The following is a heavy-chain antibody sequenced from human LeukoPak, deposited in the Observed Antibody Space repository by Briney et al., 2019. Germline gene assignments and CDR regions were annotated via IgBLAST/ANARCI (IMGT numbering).Heavy chain of an antibody. CDR2: IDHREST. CDR3: ASRMYYYYGMDV. Sequence: SETLSLTCGVSGGSFSAYYWSWIRQPPGKGLEWIGEIDHRESTTYNPSLKSRVTISVDTSKNQFSLKLNSVTAADTAVYYCASRMYYYYGMDVWGQGTTVIVSS. CDR1: GGSFSAYY. J-gene: IGHJ6*02. V-gene: IGHV4-34*01.